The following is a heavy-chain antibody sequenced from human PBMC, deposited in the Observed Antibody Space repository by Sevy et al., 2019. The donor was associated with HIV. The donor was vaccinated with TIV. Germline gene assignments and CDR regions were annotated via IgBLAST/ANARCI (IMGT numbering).Heavy chain of an antibody. Sequence: GSLRLSCAASGFTFSSYWMSWVRQAPGKGLEWVANIKQDGSEKYYVDSVKGRFTISRDNAKNSLYLQMNSLRAEDTAVYYCARDRGIAAAGTRLYFQHWGQGTLVTVSS. CDR2: IKQDGSEK. CDR3: ARDRGIAAAGTRLYFQH. V-gene: IGHV3-7*01. CDR1: GFTFSSYW. D-gene: IGHD6-13*01. J-gene: IGHJ1*01.